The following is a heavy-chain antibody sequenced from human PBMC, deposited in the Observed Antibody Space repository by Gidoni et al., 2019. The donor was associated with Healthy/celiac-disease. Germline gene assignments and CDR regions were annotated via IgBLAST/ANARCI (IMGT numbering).Heavy chain of an antibody. CDR2: INHSGSN. D-gene: IGHD1-26*01. Sequence: QVQLQQWGAGLLKPSETLSLTCAVSGGSFSGYYWSWIRQPPGKGLEWIGEINHSGSNNDNPSLKSRVTISVDTSKNQFSLKLSCVAAADTAVYYCAVLLNKESHPRTRGFDIWGQGTMVTVSS. V-gene: IGHV4-34*01. CDR1: GGSFSGYY. J-gene: IGHJ3*02. CDR3: AVLLNKESHPRTRGFDI.